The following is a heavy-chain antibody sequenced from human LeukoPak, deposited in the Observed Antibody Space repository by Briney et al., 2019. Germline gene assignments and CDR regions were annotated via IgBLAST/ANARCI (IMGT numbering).Heavy chain of an antibody. CDR3: ARDLGAARDYYYYYMDV. D-gene: IGHD6-6*01. V-gene: IGHV4-59*11. J-gene: IGHJ6*03. CDR2: IYYSGST. Sequence: SETLSLTCTVSGGSISSHYWSWIRQPPGKGLEWMGYIYYSGSTNYNPSLKSRVTISVDTSKNQFSLKLSSVTAADTAVYYCARDLGAARDYYYYYMDVWGKGTTVTVSS. CDR1: GGSISSHY.